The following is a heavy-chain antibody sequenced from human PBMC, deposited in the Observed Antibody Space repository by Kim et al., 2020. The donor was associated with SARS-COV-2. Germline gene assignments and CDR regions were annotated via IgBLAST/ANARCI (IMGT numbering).Heavy chain of an antibody. Sequence: SETLSLTCTVSGGSISSSSYYWGWIRQPPGKGLEWIGSIYYSGSTYYNPSLKSRVTISVDTSKNQFSLKLSSVTAADTAVYYCARSPGYGSGSGLYYGMDVWGQGTTVTVSS. CDR1: GGSISSSSYY. CDR2: IYYSGST. J-gene: IGHJ6*02. V-gene: IGHV4-39*01. D-gene: IGHD3-10*01. CDR3: ARSPGYGSGSGLYYGMDV.